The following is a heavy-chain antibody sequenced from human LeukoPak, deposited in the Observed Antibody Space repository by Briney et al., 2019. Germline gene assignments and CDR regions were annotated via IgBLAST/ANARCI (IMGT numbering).Heavy chain of an antibody. CDR1: GFTFSSAW. D-gene: IGHD7-27*01. CDR3: TTASTGGTGDEDY. J-gene: IGHJ4*02. Sequence: PGGSLRLSCAASGFTFSSAWMSWVRQAPGKGLEWVGRIKSKTDGGTTDYAAPVKGRFTISRDDSKNTLYLQMNSLKTEDTAVYYCTTASTGGTGDEDYWGQGTLVTVSS. V-gene: IGHV3-15*01. CDR2: IKSKTDGGTT.